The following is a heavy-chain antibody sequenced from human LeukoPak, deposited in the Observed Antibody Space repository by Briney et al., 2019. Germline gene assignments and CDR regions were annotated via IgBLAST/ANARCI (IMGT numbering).Heavy chain of an antibody. CDR1: GFTFSSYS. J-gene: IGHJ4*02. D-gene: IGHD4-17*01. Sequence: GSLRLSCAASGFTFSSYSMNWVRQAPGKGLEWVSSISSSSSYIYYADSVKGRFTISRDNAKNSLYLQMNSLRAEDTAVYYCARVGYGDYYFDYWGQGTLVTVSS. CDR3: ARVGYGDYYFDY. CDR2: ISSSSSYI. V-gene: IGHV3-21*01.